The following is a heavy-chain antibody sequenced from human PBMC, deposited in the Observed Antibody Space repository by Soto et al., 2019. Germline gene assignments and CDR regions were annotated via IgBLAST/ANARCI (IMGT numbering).Heavy chain of an antibody. CDR1: GNSLPRYG. Sequence: QVQLEQSGAEVKKPGASVKVSCKASGNSLPRYGITWVRQVPGQGPEWMGWISGYNGNTNYGQKVAGRGIMTPYTSTNTAYMELRSLTPADTAVYYCATSGEVWYFELWGRGTLVTVSS. D-gene: IGHD1-26*01. CDR3: ATSGEVWYFEL. CDR2: ISGYNGNT. J-gene: IGHJ2*01. V-gene: IGHV1-18*01.